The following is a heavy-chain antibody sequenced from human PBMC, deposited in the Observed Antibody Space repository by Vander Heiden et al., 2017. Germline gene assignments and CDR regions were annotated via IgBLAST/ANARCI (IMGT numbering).Heavy chain of an antibody. CDR3: AKVPRTHQYRFDY. V-gene: IGHV3-23*01. CDR1: RFTFTRSP. CDR2: IRDSGTST. D-gene: IGHD3-16*02. J-gene: IGHJ4*02. Sequence: EVQLLESGGGLLKPGASLRLSCTASRFTFTRSPMSWVRQDPGKGLEWVSAIRDSGTSTYYADSVKGRFTISRDNSKNTLYLQMNRLRADDTAVYYCAKVPRTHQYRFDYWGQGTLVTVSS.